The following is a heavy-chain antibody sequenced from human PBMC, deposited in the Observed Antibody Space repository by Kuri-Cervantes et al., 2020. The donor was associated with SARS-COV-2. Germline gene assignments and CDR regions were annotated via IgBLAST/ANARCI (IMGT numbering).Heavy chain of an antibody. D-gene: IGHD2-2*01. V-gene: IGHV1-18*01. Sequence: ASVKVSCKASGYTFTSYGISWVRQAPGQGLEWMGWISAYNGNTNYAQKLQGRVTMTTDTSTSTAYMELRSLRSDDTAVYYCARSTCSSTCCYFSYSDWYFDLWGRGTLVTVSS. CDR1: GYTFTSYG. J-gene: IGHJ2*01. CDR3: ARSTCSSTCCYFSYSDWYFDL. CDR2: ISAYNGNT.